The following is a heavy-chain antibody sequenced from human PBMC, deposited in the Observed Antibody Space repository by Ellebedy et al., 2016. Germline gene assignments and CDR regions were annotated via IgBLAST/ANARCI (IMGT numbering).Heavy chain of an antibody. CDR3: ARDRPGGWPEDYGMDV. Sequence: SETLSLTXTVSGYSISSGYYWGWIRQPPGKGLEWIGRIYTSGSTNYNPSLKSRVTMSVDTSKNQFSLKLSSVTAADTAVYYCARDRPGGWPEDYGMDVWGQGTTVTVSS. J-gene: IGHJ6*02. CDR1: GYSISSGYY. CDR2: IYTSGST. V-gene: IGHV4-38-2*02. D-gene: IGHD6-19*01.